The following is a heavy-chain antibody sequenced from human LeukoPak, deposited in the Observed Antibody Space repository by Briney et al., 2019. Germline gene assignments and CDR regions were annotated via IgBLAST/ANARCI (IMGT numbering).Heavy chain of an antibody. CDR2: ISGSGGTT. Sequence: GGSLRLSCAASGFTFSSYAMSWVRQAPGKGLEWVSVISGSGGTTYYADSVKGRFTISRDNSKNTLYLQMNGLRAEDTAVYYCAKRVVPASYYFDYWGQGTLVTVSS. CDR3: AKRVVPASYYFDY. D-gene: IGHD2-2*01. CDR1: GFTFSSYA. J-gene: IGHJ4*02. V-gene: IGHV3-23*01.